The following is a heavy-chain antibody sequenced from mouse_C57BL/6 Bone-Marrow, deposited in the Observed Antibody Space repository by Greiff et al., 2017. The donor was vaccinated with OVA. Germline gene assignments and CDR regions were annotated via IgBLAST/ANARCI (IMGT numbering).Heavy chain of an antibody. J-gene: IGHJ3*01. CDR2: IYPGDGDT. Sequence: VKLMESGPELVKPGASVKISCKASGYAFSSSWMNWVKQRPGKGLEWIGRIYPGDGDTNYNGKFKGKATLTADKSSSTAYMQLSSLTSEDSAVYFCARYSCVAYWGQGTLVTVSA. CDR1: GYAFSSSW. CDR3: ARYSCVAY. V-gene: IGHV1-82*01.